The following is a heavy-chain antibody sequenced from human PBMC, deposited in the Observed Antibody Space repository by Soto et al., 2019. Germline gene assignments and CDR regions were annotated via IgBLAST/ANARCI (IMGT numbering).Heavy chain of an antibody. J-gene: IGHJ4*02. CDR1: GFTFNLYT. CDR2: ISSTSSYI. CDR3: ATEGRSGYRNFDF. D-gene: IGHD3-22*01. V-gene: IGHV3-21*01. Sequence: DVQLVESGGGLVKPGGSLRLSCTASGFTFNLYTLNWVRQAPGKGLEWVSSISSTSSYIYYADSVKGRFAISRDNAEKSLFLQMSDLIAEETALYYCATEGRSGYRNFDFWGQGTLVTVSS.